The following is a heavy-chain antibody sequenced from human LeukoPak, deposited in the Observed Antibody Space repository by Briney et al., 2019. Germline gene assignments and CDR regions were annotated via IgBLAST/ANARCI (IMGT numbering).Heavy chain of an antibody. Sequence: GGSLRLSCAASGFSVSSNFMSWVRQAPGKGLEWVSVIYSGGTTYYADSVKGRFTISRDNSKNTLSLQMNNLRAEDTAVYYCARDGYGSNYMDVWGKGTTVTVSS. CDR3: ARDGYGSNYMDV. V-gene: IGHV3-53*01. CDR1: GFSVSSNF. D-gene: IGHD1-26*01. J-gene: IGHJ6*04. CDR2: IYSGGTT.